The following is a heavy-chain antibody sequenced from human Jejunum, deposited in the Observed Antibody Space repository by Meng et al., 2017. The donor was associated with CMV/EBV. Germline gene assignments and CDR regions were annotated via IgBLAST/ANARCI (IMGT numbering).Heavy chain of an antibody. Sequence: GFVFSGYCMNWVRLAPGKGLEWVSIIYGGGSTKIYADSVKGRFTISRDDSKNMLYLQMDSLRVEDTALYFCAKDTVPDSRFNFDHWGRGTLVTVSS. V-gene: IGHV3-23*03. CDR2: IYGGGSTK. J-gene: IGHJ4*02. D-gene: IGHD2-21*02. CDR3: AKDTVPDSRFNFDH. CDR1: GFVFSGYC.